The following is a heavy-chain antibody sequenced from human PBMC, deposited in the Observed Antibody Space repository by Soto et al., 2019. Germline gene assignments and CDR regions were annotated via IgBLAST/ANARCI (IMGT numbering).Heavy chain of an antibody. D-gene: IGHD2-15*01. CDR3: AKAADLVVVVTWFDP. V-gene: IGHV3-23*01. CDR1: GFTFSSYA. Sequence: PGGSLRLSCLASGFTFSSYAMSWVRQAPGKGLEWVSAISGSGGSTYYADSVKGRFTISRDNYKNTLYLQMNSLRAEDTAVYYCAKAADLVVVVTWFDPWGEGTLVTTSS. CDR2: ISGSGGST. J-gene: IGHJ5*02.